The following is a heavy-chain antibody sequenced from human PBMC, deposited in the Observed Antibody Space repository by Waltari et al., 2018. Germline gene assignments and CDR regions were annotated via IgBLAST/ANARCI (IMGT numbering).Heavy chain of an antibody. CDR2: IYYNGNT. CDR1: GGSVNSYY. V-gene: IGHV4-59*02. J-gene: IGHJ4*02. CDR3: AREIYGGNSRPYDH. Sequence: QVQLQESGPGLVKPSETLSLTCTVSGGSVNSYYWSWIRQPPGKGLEWIGHIYYNGNTDYNPYLKSRVTILVDTSKNQVSLKLTSVTAADTALYFCAREIYGGNSRPYDHWGQGTLVTVAS. D-gene: IGHD2-21*02.